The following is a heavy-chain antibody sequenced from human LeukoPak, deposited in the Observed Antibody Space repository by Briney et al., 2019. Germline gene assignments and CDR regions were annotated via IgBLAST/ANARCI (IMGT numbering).Heavy chain of an antibody. V-gene: IGHV3-30*02. CDR2: IRYDGSNK. CDR3: AKDYRITMVRGAIGY. Sequence: GGSLRLSCAASGFTFGGSGMHWVRQAPGKGLEWVAFIRYDGSNKYYADSVKGRFTISRDNSKNTLYLQMNSLRAEDTAVYYCAKDYRITMVRGAIGYWGQGTLVTVSS. J-gene: IGHJ4*02. CDR1: GFTFGGSG. D-gene: IGHD3-10*01.